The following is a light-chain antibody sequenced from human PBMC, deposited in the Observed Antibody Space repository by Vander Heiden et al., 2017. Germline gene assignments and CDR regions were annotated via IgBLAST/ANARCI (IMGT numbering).Light chain of an antibody. V-gene: IGLV1-44*01. J-gene: IGLJ3*02. CDR1: SSNIGSNT. Sequence: QSVLTQPPSASGTPGQRVTMSCSGSSSNIGSNTVNWYQQLPGTAPKLLIVSNNQRPSGVPDRFSGSKSGTSASLAISGLQSEDEADDYCAAWDDSLNGWVFGGGTKLTVL. CDR2: SNN. CDR3: AAWDDSLNGWV.